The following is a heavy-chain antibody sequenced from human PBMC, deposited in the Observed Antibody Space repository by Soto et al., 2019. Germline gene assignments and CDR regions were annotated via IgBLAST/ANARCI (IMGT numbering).Heavy chain of an antibody. CDR2: ILVDGRT. V-gene: IGHV3-23*01. CDR1: GFICTSYD. D-gene: IGHD2-8*02. Sequence: GGSLRLSCAASGFICTSYDMSWVRQAPGQGLEWVSTILVDGRTFYVDSVKGRFTISRDSSQNTVYLQMNSLTAGDTALYYCAKATATGGGAFDICGQGTMVTV. J-gene: IGHJ3*02. CDR3: AKATATGGGAFDI.